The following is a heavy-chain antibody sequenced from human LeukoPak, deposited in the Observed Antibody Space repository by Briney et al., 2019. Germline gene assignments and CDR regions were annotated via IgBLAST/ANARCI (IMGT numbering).Heavy chain of an antibody. J-gene: IGHJ4*02. CDR2: INQDGTGQ. CDR3: AREQWWRLDY. D-gene: IGHD2-21*02. Sequence: PGGSLRLSCVASGFTFTSFYMSWVRQAPGKGREWVAQINQDGTGQFYVDSVRGRFTISRDNAKTSVHLQMDSLSAEDTGVYYCAREQWWRLDYWGQGTLVTVSS. CDR1: GFTFTSFY. V-gene: IGHV3-7*01.